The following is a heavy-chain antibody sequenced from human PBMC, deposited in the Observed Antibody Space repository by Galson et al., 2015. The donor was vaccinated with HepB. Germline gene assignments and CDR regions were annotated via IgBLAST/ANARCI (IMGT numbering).Heavy chain of an antibody. D-gene: IGHD5-12*01. J-gene: IGHJ4*02. V-gene: IGHV3-48*04. Sequence: SLRLSCAASTFIFSTYSMDWVRQAPGKGLEWVSYISSSSTTIYYADSVKGRFTISRDNAKNSLYLQMNSLRAEDTAVYYRVFLRGYELKPLDYWGQGTLVTVSS. CDR2: ISSSSTTI. CDR1: TFIFSTYS. CDR3: VFLRGYELKPLDY.